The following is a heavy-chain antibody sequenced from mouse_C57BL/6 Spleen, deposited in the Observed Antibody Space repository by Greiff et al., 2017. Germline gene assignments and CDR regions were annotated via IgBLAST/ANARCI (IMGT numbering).Heavy chain of an antibody. J-gene: IGHJ2*01. CDR1: GYTFTSYG. CDR2: IYPRSGNT. Sequence: LVESGAELARPGASVKLSCKASGYTFTSYGISWVKQRTGQGLEWIGEIYPRSGNTYYNEKFKGKATLTADKSSSTAYMELRSLTSEDSAVYFCARSPSYYFDYWGQGTTLTVSS. CDR3: ARSPSYYFDY. V-gene: IGHV1-81*01.